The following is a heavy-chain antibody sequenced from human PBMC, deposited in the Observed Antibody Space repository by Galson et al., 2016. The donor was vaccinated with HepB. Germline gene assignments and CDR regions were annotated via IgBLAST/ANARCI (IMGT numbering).Heavy chain of an antibody. CDR1: GFSFNTYA. D-gene: IGHD3-16*02. CDR3: AKGFYRRESLNDAFDV. J-gene: IGHJ3*01. V-gene: IGHV3-23*01. CDR2: ISGRDIST. Sequence: SLRLSCAVSGFSFNTYAMTWVRQAPGKGLEWVSTISGRDISTYYADSVKGRFTISRDTSNNTLYLHLNSLRADDTAVYYCAKGFYRRESLNDAFDVWGQGTLVTVSS.